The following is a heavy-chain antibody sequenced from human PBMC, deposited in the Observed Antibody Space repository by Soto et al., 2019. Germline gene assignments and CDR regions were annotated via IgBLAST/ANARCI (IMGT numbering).Heavy chain of an antibody. V-gene: IGHV4-31*02. CDR1: GGSINSVAYF. CDR3: ERDLGRGTLPGYYGVDV. CDR2: IYYTGSD. D-gene: IGHD1-26*01. Sequence: QVKLQESGPGLVKPTQTLSLTCTVSGGSINSVAYFWSWLRQQPGKVLEWLGYIYYTGSDHYNPSLKSHAPISIDPSKSQVYMTMNSLTVAYTAVYFCERDLGRGTLPGYYGVDVWGQGITVTVSS. J-gene: IGHJ6*01.